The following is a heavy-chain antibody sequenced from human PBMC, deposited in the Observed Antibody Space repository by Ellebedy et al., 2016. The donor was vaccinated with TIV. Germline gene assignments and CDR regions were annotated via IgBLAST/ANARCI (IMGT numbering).Heavy chain of an antibody. CDR1: GGSSSGYY. J-gene: IGHJ6*02. CDR2: INHSGST. CDR3: ARDNRIAAASSYYSYGRDV. Sequence: MPSETLSLTCAVYGGSSSGYYWSWIRQPPGKGLEWTGEINHSGSTNYNPSLKSRVTVSVDTSKKQFSLKLSSVTAADTAVYYCARDNRIAAASSYYSYGRDVWGQGTTVTVSS. D-gene: IGHD6-13*01. V-gene: IGHV4-34*01.